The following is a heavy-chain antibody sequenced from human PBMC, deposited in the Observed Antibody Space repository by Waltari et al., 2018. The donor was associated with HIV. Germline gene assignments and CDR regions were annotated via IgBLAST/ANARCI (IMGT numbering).Heavy chain of an antibody. CDR1: GFPVSSNY. CDR3: ASIAYCGGDCYPRGMDV. D-gene: IGHD2-21*02. Sequence: EVQLVESGGGLVQPGGSLRIFCAASGFPVSSNYMSWVRQAPGKGLEWVSVIYSGGSTYDADSVKGRFTISRDNSKNTLYLQMNSLRAEDTAVYYCASIAYCGGDCYPRGMDVWGQGTTVTVSS. V-gene: IGHV3-66*01. CDR2: IYSGGST. J-gene: IGHJ6*02.